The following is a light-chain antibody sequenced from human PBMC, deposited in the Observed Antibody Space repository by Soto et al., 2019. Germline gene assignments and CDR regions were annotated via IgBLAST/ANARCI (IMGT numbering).Light chain of an antibody. CDR2: GAS. V-gene: IGKV1-33*01. CDR3: QHYDNLPPFT. J-gene: IGKJ3*01. CDR1: QDIRKY. Sequence: DIQMTQSPSSLSASVGDRVTITCQASQDIRKYLNWYQQKPGRAPKLLIYGASNLETGVPSRFSGGGYGTDFTFTISSLPPEDIATYYCQHYDNLPPFTFGPGTKVAIK.